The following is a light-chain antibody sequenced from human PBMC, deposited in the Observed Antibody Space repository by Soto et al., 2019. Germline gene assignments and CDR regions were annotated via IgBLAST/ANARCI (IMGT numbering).Light chain of an antibody. CDR2: DAS. V-gene: IGKV1-5*01. CDR1: QSISSW. CDR3: QQYNSFWT. J-gene: IGKJ1*01. Sequence: DIQMTQSPSTLSASVGDRVTITCRASQSISSWLAWYQQKPGKAPRLLIYDASYLERGAPSRFSGSGSGTEFTLTISDLQPDDLATYYCQQYNSFWTFGHGTKVDIK.